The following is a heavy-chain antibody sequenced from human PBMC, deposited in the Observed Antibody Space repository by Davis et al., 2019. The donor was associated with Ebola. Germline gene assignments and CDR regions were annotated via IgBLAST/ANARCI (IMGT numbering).Heavy chain of an antibody. CDR3: AREVGDSSDLYYYGMDV. D-gene: IGHD3-22*01. V-gene: IGHV3-21*01. Sequence: PGGSLRLSCAASGFTFSSYSMNWVRQAPGKGLEWVSSISSSSSYIYYADSVKGRFTISRDNAKNSLYLQMNSLRAEDTAVYYCAREVGDSSDLYYYGMDVWGQGTTVTVSS. CDR1: GFTFSSYS. J-gene: IGHJ6*02. CDR2: ISSSSSYI.